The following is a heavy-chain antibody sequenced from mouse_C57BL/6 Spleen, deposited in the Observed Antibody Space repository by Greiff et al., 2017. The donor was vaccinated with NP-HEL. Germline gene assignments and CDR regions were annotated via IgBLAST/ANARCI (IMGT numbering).Heavy chain of an antibody. CDR2: IWRGGST. J-gene: IGHJ4*01. V-gene: IGHV2-5*01. Sequence: QVQLQQSGPGLMQPSQSLSITCTVSGFSLTSYGVHWVRQSPGKGLEWLGVIWRGGSTDYNAAFMSRLSITKDNSKSQVFFKMNSLQADDTAIYYCAKTLYSNYGAMDYWGQGTSVTVSS. CDR3: AKTLYSNYGAMDY. CDR1: GFSLTSYG. D-gene: IGHD2-5*01.